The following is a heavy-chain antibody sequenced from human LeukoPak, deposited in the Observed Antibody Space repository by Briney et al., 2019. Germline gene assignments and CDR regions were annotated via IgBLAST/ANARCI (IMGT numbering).Heavy chain of an antibody. V-gene: IGHV4-39*01. CDR3: ARQNFVVVTAIRIFDY. D-gene: IGHD2-21*02. Sequence: SSETLSLTCTVSGASISNSDYYWGWIRQPPGKGLEWIGSFSYSGSTSYNPSLKSRVTISVDTSENRFSLTLTSVTAADTAVYYCARQNFVVVTAIRIFDYWGQGTLVTVSS. CDR1: GASISNSDYY. CDR2: FSYSGST. J-gene: IGHJ4*02.